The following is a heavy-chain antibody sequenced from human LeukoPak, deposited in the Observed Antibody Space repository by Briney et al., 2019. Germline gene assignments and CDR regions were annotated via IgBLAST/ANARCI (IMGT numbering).Heavy chain of an antibody. CDR1: GGSISSSSYY. V-gene: IGHV4-39*07. Sequence: SETLSLTCAVSGGSISSSSYYWGWIRQPPGKGLEWIGSVYYTGASYYNPSLKSRVTISIDTSKNHFSLNLTSVTAADTAVYYCARGAPPQNWGQGALVTVSS. CDR2: VYYTGAS. J-gene: IGHJ4*02. CDR3: ARGAPPQN.